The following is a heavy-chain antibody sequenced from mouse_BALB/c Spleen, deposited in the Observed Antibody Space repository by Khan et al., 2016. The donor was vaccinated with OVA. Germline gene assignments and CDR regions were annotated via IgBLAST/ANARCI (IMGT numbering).Heavy chain of an antibody. D-gene: IGHD2-4*01. CDR3: ARRCYDYGRGALFAY. J-gene: IGHJ3*01. CDR1: GFSLNNYS. CDR2: IWSAGST. Sequence: QVQLKESGPGLVQPSQSLSITCTVSGFSLNNYSVHWVRQSPGKGLEWLGVIWSAGSTDYNAAFISRLTISKDNSRSQVFFKMNSLQPNDTAIYXCARRCYDYGRGALFAYWGQGTLVTVSA. V-gene: IGHV2-2*02.